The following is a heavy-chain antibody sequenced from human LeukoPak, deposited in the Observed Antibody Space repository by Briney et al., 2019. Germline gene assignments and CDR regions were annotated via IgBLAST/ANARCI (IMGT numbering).Heavy chain of an antibody. D-gene: IGHD4-17*01. J-gene: IGHJ4*02. CDR1: GGSISSGDYY. Sequence: PSHTLSLTCTVSGGSISSGDYYWSWIRQPPGKGLEWSGYIYYSGSTYYNPSLKSRVTISVDTSKNQFSLKLSSVTAADTAVYYCARVNGDYSRRDFNFDYWGQGTLVTISS. CDR3: ARVNGDYSRRDFNFDY. V-gene: IGHV4-30-4*01. CDR2: IYYSGST.